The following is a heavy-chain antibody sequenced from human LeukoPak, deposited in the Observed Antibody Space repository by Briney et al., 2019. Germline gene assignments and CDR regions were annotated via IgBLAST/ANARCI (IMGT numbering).Heavy chain of an antibody. CDR1: GFSSTSDW. Sequence: GGSLRLSCVASGFSSTSDWMTWVRQAPGKGLEWVAVIWYDGSNKYYADSVKGRFTISRDNSKNTLYLQMNRLRAEDTAVYYCAKDGSGSYYGYFDYWGQGTLVTVSS. CDR2: IWYDGSNK. J-gene: IGHJ4*02. V-gene: IGHV3-33*06. D-gene: IGHD1-26*01. CDR3: AKDGSGSYYGYFDY.